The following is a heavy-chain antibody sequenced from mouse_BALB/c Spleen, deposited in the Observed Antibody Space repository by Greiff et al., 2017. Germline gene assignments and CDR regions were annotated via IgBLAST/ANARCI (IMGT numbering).Heavy chain of an antibody. CDR1: GYSITSGYY. CDR3: ARDGYGSSYNY. J-gene: IGHJ2*01. V-gene: IGHV3-6*02. D-gene: IGHD1-1*01. CDR2: ISYDGSN. Sequence: EVKLVESGPGLVKPSQSLSLTCSVTGYSITSGYYWNWIRQFPGNKLEWMGYISYDGSNNYNPSLKNRISITRATSKNQFFLKLNSVTTEDTATYYCARDGYGSSYNYWGQGTTLTVSS.